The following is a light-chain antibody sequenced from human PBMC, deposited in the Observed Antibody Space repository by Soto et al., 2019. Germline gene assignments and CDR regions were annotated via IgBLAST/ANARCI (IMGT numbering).Light chain of an antibody. CDR3: KQSIQLPIT. CDR1: RSVGSS. CDR2: SAT. J-gene: IGKJ5*01. Sequence: DIQRTQSPSSVSASVGDSVIITCRASRSVGSSLAWYQQQQGTAPNTXIHSATSLQSGVPSRFSGSGSGTDFTLKISRVQAEDVGVYYCKQSIQLPITFGQGTRLEIK. V-gene: IGKV1D-12*01.